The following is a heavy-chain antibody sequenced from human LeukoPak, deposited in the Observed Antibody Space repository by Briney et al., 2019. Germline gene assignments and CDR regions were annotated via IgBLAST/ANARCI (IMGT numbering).Heavy chain of an antibody. CDR2: INPNNGAT. CDR1: GYTFTDYY. D-gene: IGHD5-24*01. Sequence: ASVKVSCKASGYTFTDYYIHWVRQAPGQGLEWVGWINPNNGATNHAQKFQGRVTMTRDTSISTAYMDLSRLTSDDTAVYYCARDTSRDGYNRFDCWGQGTLVTVSS. J-gene: IGHJ4*02. V-gene: IGHV1-2*02. CDR3: ARDTSRDGYNRFDC.